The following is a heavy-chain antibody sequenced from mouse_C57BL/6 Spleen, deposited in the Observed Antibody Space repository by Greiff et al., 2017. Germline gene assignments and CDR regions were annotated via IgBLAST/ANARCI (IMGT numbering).Heavy chain of an antibody. J-gene: IGHJ4*01. CDR2: IDPENGDT. V-gene: IGHV14-4*01. Sequence: VQLQQSGAELVRPGASVKLSCTASGFNIKDDYMHWVKQRPEQGLEWIGWIDPENGDTEYASKFQGKATITADTSSNTAYLQPSSLTSEDTAVYYCTTGSIYAMDYWGQGTSVTVSS. CDR1: GFNIKDDY. CDR3: TTGSIYAMDY. D-gene: IGHD2-10*02.